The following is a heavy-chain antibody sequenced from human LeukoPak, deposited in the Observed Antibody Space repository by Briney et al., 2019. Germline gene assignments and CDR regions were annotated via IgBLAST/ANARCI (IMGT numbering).Heavy chain of an antibody. D-gene: IGHD2-15*01. CDR2: INGDGYT. V-gene: IGHV3-43*02. CDR1: GFNFGANS. J-gene: IGHJ4*02. Sequence: GGSLRLSCAASGFNFGANSMHWARQVPGKGLEWVSLINGDGYTYYAASVNGRFTASRDNSKNSLYLQMSSLRPEDTALYYCAKDIGGGLLEYWGQGTLVTVSS. CDR3: AKDIGGGLLEY.